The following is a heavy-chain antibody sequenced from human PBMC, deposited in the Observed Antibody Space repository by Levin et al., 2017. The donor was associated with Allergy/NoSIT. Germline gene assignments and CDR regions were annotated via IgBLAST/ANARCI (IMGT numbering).Heavy chain of an antibody. D-gene: IGHD2-21*02. CDR2: FSGSGGIT. CDR3: ARDRGVTAIPFDY. V-gene: IGHV3-23*01. Sequence: GGSLRLSCVASGFTFSNYAMSWVRQAPGKGLEWVSAFSGSGGITYYADSVKGRFTISRDNSKNTLYLQMNSLRAEDTAIYYCARDRGVTAIPFDYWGRGTLVTVSS. J-gene: IGHJ4*02. CDR1: GFTFSNYA.